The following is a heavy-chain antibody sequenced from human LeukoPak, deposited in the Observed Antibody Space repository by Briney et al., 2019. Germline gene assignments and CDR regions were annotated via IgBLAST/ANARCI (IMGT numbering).Heavy chain of an antibody. CDR3: ARASGDIVETATMGSY. J-gene: IGHJ4*02. CDR1: GFIFNSYS. Sequence: SGGSLRLSCAASGFIFNSYSMDWVRQAPGKGLEWVSSISSSSSSIYYADSVKGRFTISRDNAKNSLYLQMNSLRAEDTAVYYCARASGDIVETATMGSYWGQGTLVTVSS. D-gene: IGHD5-18*01. CDR2: ISSSSSSI. V-gene: IGHV3-21*01.